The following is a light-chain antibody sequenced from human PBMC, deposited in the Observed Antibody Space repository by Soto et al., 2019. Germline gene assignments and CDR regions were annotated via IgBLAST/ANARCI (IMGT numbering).Light chain of an antibody. CDR3: HQLNIYPFP. V-gene: IGKV1-9*01. Sequence: IQLTQSPSSLSASVGDRVTITCRASQGISSYLAWYQQKPGKAPKLLIYAASTLQSGVPSRFSCSGSGTDFTLTISSLQPEDFATYYCHQLNIYPFPFGHGTKVDIK. CDR1: QGISSY. J-gene: IGKJ3*01. CDR2: AAS.